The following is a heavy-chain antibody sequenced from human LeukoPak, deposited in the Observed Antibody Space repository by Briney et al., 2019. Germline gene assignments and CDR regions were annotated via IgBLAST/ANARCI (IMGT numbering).Heavy chain of an antibody. V-gene: IGHV1-18*01. J-gene: IGHJ4*02. CDR1: GYTFTSYG. CDR3: ARGGGGALTTVTFFDY. Sequence: GASVKVSFKASGYTFTSYGISWVRQAPGQGLEWMGWISAYNGNTSYAQKLQGRVTMTTDTSTSTAYMELRSLRSDDTAVYYCARGGGGALTTVTFFDYWGQGTLVTASS. D-gene: IGHD4-17*01. CDR2: ISAYNGNT.